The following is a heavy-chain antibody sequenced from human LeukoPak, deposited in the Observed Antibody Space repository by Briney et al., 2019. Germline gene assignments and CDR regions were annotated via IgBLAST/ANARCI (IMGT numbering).Heavy chain of an antibody. Sequence: SESLSLTCTVSGGSISSYYWSWIRQPAGKGLEWIGRIYTSGSSNYNPSLKSQVTMSVDTSKNQFSLKLSSVTAADTAVYYCAKNVYTNSWAHFFDYWGQGTLVTVSS. CDR2: IYTSGSS. D-gene: IGHD6-6*01. CDR1: GGSISSYY. V-gene: IGHV4-4*07. CDR3: AKNVYTNSWAHFFDY. J-gene: IGHJ4*02.